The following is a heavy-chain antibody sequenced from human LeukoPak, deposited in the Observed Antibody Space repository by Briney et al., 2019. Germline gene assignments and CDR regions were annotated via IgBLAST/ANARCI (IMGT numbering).Heavy chain of an antibody. CDR3: ARAEKYSSGWYRDAFDI. D-gene: IGHD6-19*01. CDR1: GDSVSSNSAA. CDR2: TYYRSKWYN. Sequence: SQTLSLTCAISGDSVSSNSAAWNWIRQSPSRGLEWLGRTYYRSKWYNDYAVSVKSRITINPDTSKNQFSLQLNSVTPEDTAVYYCARAEKYSSGWYRDAFDIWGQGTMVTVSS. J-gene: IGHJ3*02. V-gene: IGHV6-1*01.